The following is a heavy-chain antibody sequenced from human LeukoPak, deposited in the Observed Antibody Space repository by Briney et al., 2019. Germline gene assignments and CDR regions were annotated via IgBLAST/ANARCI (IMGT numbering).Heavy chain of an antibody. Sequence: PGGSLRLSCAASGFTFSSYSMNWVRQAPGKGLEWVSSISSSSSYIYYADSVKGRFTISRDNAKNSLYLQMNSLRAEDTAVYYCARERSLRYYFDYWGQGTLVTVSS. CDR3: ARERSLRYYFDY. CDR1: GFTFSSYS. V-gene: IGHV3-21*01. CDR2: ISSSSSYI. D-gene: IGHD3-16*01. J-gene: IGHJ4*02.